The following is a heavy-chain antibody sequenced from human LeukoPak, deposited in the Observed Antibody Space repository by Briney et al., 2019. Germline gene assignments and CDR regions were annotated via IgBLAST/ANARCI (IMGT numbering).Heavy chain of an antibody. V-gene: IGHV3-7*01. CDR1: GFTFSSYW. Sequence: GGSLRLSCAASGFTFSSYWMGWVRQAPGKGLEWVASIKQDGAEKHCVDSVKGRFTISRDNAENSLYLQMNSLRVEDTAVYYCASGSSGRYFLYFEYWGQGALLTVSS. CDR3: ASGSSGRYFLYFEY. D-gene: IGHD6-19*01. CDR2: IKQDGAEK. J-gene: IGHJ4*02.